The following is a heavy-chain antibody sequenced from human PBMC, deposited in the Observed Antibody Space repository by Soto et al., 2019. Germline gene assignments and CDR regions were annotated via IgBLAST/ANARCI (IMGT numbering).Heavy chain of an antibody. V-gene: IGHV3-11*06. Sequence: GGSLRLSCAGSGFTFSDYYMSWIRQTPGKGLEWVSYISDSGSYTNYADSVRGRFTISRDNAKNSLYLEMNSLTAEDTALYYCARDGVPRNWNYVEHWGRGTLVTVSS. CDR1: GFTFSDYY. CDR2: ISDSGSYT. CDR3: ARDGVPRNWNYVEH. J-gene: IGHJ4*01. D-gene: IGHD1-7*01.